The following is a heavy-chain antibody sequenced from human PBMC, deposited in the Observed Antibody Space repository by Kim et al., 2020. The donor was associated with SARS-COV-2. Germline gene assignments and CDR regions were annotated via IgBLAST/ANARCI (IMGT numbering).Heavy chain of an antibody. Sequence: ASVKVSCKASGYTFTGYYMHWVRQAPGQGLEWMGRINPNSGGTNYAQKFQGRVTMTRDTSISTAYMELSRLRSDDTAVYYCARPTQGKSYYDFWSGYYSEGDYYYYGMDVWGRGTTVTVSS. CDR2: INPNSGGT. D-gene: IGHD3-3*01. CDR3: ARPTQGKSYYDFWSGYYSEGDYYYYGMDV. J-gene: IGHJ6*02. V-gene: IGHV1-2*06. CDR1: GYTFTGYY.